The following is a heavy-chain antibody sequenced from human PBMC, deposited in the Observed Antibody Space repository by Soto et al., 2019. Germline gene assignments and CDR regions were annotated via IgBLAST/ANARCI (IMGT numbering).Heavy chain of an antibody. CDR1: GFTFSSYA. Sequence: GGSLRLSCAASGFTFSSYAMSWVRQAPGKGLEWVSAISGSGGSTYYADSVKGRFTISRDNSKNTLYLQMNSLRAEDTAVYYCPKAGGGGRFLEWFLAFDYWGQGTLVTVSS. V-gene: IGHV3-23*01. D-gene: IGHD3-3*01. CDR3: PKAGGGGRFLEWFLAFDY. CDR2: ISGSGGST. J-gene: IGHJ4*02.